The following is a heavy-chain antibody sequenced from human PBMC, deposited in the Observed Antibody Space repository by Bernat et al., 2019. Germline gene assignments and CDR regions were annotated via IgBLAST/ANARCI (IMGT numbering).Heavy chain of an antibody. Sequence: EVQLVESGGGLVKPGGSLRLSCAASGFTFSKAWMNWVRQAPGKGLEWVGRIRAKTDGGTTDYAAPVKGRFTISRDDSKNTLYLQMNSLKTEDTALYYCTTEGITMVSSGYDYWGQGTLVTVS. J-gene: IGHJ4*02. D-gene: IGHD3-10*01. CDR3: TTEGITMVSSGYDY. CDR1: GFTFSKAW. V-gene: IGHV3-15*07. CDR2: IRAKTDGGTT.